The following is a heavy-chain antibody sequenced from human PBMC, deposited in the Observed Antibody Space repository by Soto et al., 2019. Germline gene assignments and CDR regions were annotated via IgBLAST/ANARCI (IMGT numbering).Heavy chain of an antibody. CDR1: GGSISSSSYY. Sequence: PSETLSLTCTVSGGSISSSSYYWGCIRQPPGKGLEWIGSIYYSGSTYYNPSLKSRVTISVDTSKNQFSLKLSSVTAADTAVYYCARRSIAVAGYYFDYWGQGTLVTVSS. CDR2: IYYSGST. V-gene: IGHV4-39*01. D-gene: IGHD6-19*01. CDR3: ARRSIAVAGYYFDY. J-gene: IGHJ4*02.